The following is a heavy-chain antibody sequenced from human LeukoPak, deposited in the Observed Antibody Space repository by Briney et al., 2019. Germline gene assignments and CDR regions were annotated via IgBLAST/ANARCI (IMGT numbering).Heavy chain of an antibody. D-gene: IGHD6-19*01. CDR2: IYPGDSDT. Sequence: GESLKISCKGSGYISISYWIGWVRQMPGKGLEWMGTIYPGDSDTRSSPSFQGQATISADKPISPAFLQWRSLKASDPAMYYFARRTYRSSSYYYDYCGQGNLVTVSS. CDR3: ARRTYRSSSYYYDY. J-gene: IGHJ4*02. CDR1: GYISISYW. V-gene: IGHV5-51*04.